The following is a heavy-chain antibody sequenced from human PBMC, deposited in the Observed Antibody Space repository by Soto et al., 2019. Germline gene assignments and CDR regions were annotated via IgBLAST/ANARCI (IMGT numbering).Heavy chain of an antibody. V-gene: IGHV4-4*07. CDR3: AREKMPYGMDV. Sequence: NPSETLSLTCTVSGGSISTYYWSWIRQPAGKGLEWIGRFYTGGSTNYNPSLKSRVTLSVGTSKNQLSLKLRSVTAADTAVYYCAREKMPYGMDVWGQGTTVTVSS. D-gene: IGHD2-2*01. J-gene: IGHJ6*02. CDR2: FYTGGST. CDR1: GGSISTYY.